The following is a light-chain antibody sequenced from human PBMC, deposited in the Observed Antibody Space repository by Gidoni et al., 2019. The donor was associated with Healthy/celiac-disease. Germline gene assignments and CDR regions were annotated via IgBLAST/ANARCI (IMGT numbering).Light chain of an antibody. CDR1: QCVSSSY. J-gene: IGKJ1*01. CDR3: QQYGSSPWT. V-gene: IGKV3-20*01. Sequence: EIVLTQSPGTLSLSPGERATLSCRASQCVSSSYLAWYQQKPGQAPRLLISGASSRATGIPDRFSGSGSGTDFTLTISRLEPEDFAVYYCQQYGSSPWTFGQGTKVEIK. CDR2: GAS.